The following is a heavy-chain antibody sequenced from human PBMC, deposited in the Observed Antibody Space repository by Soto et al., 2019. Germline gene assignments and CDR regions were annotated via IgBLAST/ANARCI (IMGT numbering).Heavy chain of an antibody. CDR3: ARGGQYRYFDY. J-gene: IGHJ4*02. Sequence: QVQLVQSGAEVKKPGASVKVSCTTSGYTFTLFGITWVRQAPGQGLEWMGWISPYNGDTKYAEKLEGRVTLTTDTSTDTAYMELTRLTSDDPAEYYCARGGQYRYFDYWGQGTLVTVSS. CDR1: GYTFTLFG. V-gene: IGHV1-18*01. CDR2: ISPYNGDT. D-gene: IGHD2-2*02.